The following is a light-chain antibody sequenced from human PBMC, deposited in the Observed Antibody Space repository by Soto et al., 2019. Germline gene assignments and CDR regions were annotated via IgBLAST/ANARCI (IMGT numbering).Light chain of an antibody. CDR3: AAWDDSLNGHV. V-gene: IGLV1-44*01. Sequence: QSVLTQPPSASGTPGQRVTISCSGSSSNIGRNTVNWYQQLPGTAPKLLIYSNNQRPSGVPDRFSGSKSGTSASLAISGLQSEDEADYYCAAWDDSLNGHVFGTGTKVTAL. J-gene: IGLJ1*01. CDR1: SSNIGRNT. CDR2: SNN.